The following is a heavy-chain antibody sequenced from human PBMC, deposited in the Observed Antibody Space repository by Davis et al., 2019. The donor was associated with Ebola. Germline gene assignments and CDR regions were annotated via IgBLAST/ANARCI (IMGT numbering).Heavy chain of an antibody. CDR1: GFTFSSYT. Sequence: PGGSLRLSCAASGFTFSSYTLTWVRQAPGKGLEWVSSISSSSGYIYYADSVKGRFTISRDNAKNTLYLQMNSLRAEDTAVYYCTRDFDWDGGYWGQGTLVTVSP. D-gene: IGHD3-16*01. CDR3: TRDFDWDGGY. CDR2: ISSSSGYI. J-gene: IGHJ4*02. V-gene: IGHV3-21*01.